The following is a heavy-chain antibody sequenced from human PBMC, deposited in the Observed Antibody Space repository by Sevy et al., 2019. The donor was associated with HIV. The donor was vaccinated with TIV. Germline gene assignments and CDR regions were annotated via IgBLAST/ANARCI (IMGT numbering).Heavy chain of an antibody. V-gene: IGHV3-48*01. Sequence: GGSLRLSCAASGFTFSSYSMNWVRQAPGKGLEWVSYLSSSSSTIYYADSVKGRFTISRDNAKNSLYLQMNSLRAEDTAVYYCARLSGYSSSWSYFDYWGQGTLITVSS. CDR3: ARLSGYSSSWSYFDY. J-gene: IGHJ4*02. D-gene: IGHD6-13*01. CDR1: GFTFSSYS. CDR2: LSSSSSTI.